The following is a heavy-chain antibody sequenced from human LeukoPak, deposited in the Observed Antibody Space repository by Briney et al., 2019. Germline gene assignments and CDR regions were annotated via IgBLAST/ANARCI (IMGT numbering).Heavy chain of an antibody. J-gene: IGHJ4*02. CDR2: IYYSGST. V-gene: IGHV4-59*01. CDR3: ARVAVATRLGYFDY. CDR1: GGSISSYC. D-gene: IGHD5-12*01. Sequence: PSETLSLTCTVSGGSISSYCWSWIRQPPGKGLEWIGYIYYSGSTNYNPSLKSRVTISVDTSKNQFSLKLSSVTAADTAVYYCARVAVATRLGYFDYWGQGALVTVSP.